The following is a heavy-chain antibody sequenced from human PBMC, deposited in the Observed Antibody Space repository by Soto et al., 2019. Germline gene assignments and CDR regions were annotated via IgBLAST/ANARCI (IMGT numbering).Heavy chain of an antibody. Sequence: GASVKVSCKASGGTFSSYAISWVRQAPGQGLEWMGGIIPIFGTANYAQKFQGRVTITADESTSTAYMELSSLRSEDTAVYYWARGKEAVAPRGAFDIWGQGTMVTVSS. CDR2: IIPIFGTA. V-gene: IGHV1-69*13. D-gene: IGHD6-19*01. J-gene: IGHJ3*02. CDR1: GGTFSSYA. CDR3: ARGKEAVAPRGAFDI.